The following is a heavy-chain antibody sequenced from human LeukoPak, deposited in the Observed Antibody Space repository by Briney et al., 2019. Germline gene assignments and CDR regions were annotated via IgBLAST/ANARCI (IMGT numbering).Heavy chain of an antibody. J-gene: IGHJ4*02. CDR3: ARAVPARRFYDPWKAIAFDY. CDR1: GGTFSSYA. Sequence: ASVKVSCKASGGTFSSYAISWVRQAPGQGLEWMGGIIPIFGTANYAQKFQGRVTITADESTSTAYMELSSLRSEDTAVYYCARAVPARRFYDPWKAIAFDYWGQGTLVTVSS. CDR2: IIPIFGTA. V-gene: IGHV1-69*13. D-gene: IGHD2-2*01.